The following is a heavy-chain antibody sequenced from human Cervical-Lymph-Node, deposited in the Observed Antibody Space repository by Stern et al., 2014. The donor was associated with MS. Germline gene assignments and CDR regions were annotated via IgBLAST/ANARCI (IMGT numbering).Heavy chain of an antibody. Sequence: AQLVDSGAEVKKPGASVKISCKAPGYKFTNYYIHWMRQAPGQGPEWMGMINPSGDSTTYAQKFQGRVTMTRDTSTSTVYMELSRLRSEDAAVYYCASGRLGYWGQGTQVTVSS. CDR3: ASGRLGY. V-gene: IGHV1-46*01. J-gene: IGHJ4*02. CDR2: INPSGDST. CDR1: GYKFTNYY.